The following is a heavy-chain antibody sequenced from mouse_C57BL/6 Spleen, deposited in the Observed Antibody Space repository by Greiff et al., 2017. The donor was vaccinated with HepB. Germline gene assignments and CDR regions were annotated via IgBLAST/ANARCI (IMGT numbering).Heavy chain of an antibody. D-gene: IGHD1-1*01. J-gene: IGHJ2*01. V-gene: IGHV1-82*01. CDR1: GYAFSSSW. CDR3: ARSGGSSYDFDY. CDR2: IYPGDGDT. Sequence: LVESGPELVKPGASVKISCKASGYAFSSSWMNWVKQRPGKGLEWIGRIYPGDGDTNYNGKFKGKATLTADKSSSTAYMQLSSLTSEDSAVYFCARSGGSSYDFDYWGQGTTLTVSS.